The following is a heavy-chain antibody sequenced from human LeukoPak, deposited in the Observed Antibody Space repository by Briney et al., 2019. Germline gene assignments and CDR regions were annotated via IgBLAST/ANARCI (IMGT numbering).Heavy chain of an antibody. V-gene: IGHV1-2*02. J-gene: IGHJ3*02. Sequence: ASVKVSCKASGYTFTSYYMHWVRQAPGQGLEWMGIINPSGGSTNYAQKFQGRVTMTRDTSISTAYMELSRLRSDDTAVYYCASWEDIVVVVAAHDAFDIWGQGTMVTVSS. D-gene: IGHD2-15*01. CDR2: INPSGGST. CDR1: GYTFTSYY. CDR3: ASWEDIVVVVAAHDAFDI.